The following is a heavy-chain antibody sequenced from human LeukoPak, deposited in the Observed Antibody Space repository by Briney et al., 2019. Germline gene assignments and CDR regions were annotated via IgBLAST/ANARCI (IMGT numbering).Heavy chain of an antibody. CDR3: ARACSSTSCFRGEDFDY. D-gene: IGHD2-2*01. V-gene: IGHV1-2*02. CDR2: INPNSGGT. J-gene: IGHJ4*02. CDR1: GYTFTGYY. Sequence: ASVKVSCKASGYTFTGYYTHWVRQAPGQGLEWMGWINPNSGGTNYAQKFQGRVTMTRDTSISTAYMELSRLRSDDTAVYYCARACSSTSCFRGEDFDYWGQGTLVTVSS.